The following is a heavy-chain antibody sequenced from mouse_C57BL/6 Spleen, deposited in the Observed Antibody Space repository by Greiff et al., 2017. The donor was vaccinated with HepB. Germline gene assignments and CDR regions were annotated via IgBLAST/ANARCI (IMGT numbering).Heavy chain of an antibody. Sequence: VQLQQPGAELVKPGASVKLSCKASGYTFTSYWMQWVKQRPGQGLEWIGEIDPSDSYTNYNQKFKGKATLTVDTSSSTAYMQLSSLTSEDSAVYYCARETYFDYWGQGTTLTVSS. CDR1: GYTFTSYW. CDR3: ARETYFDY. CDR2: IDPSDSYT. J-gene: IGHJ2*01. V-gene: IGHV1-50*01.